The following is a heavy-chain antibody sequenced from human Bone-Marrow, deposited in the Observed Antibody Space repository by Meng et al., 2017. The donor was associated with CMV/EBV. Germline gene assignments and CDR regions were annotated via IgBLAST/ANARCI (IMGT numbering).Heavy chain of an antibody. Sequence: GGSLRLSCAASAFTFSDYNMNWVRQAPGKGLEWVSSISSGSSYIYYADSVKGRFTISRDNAKDSLYLQMTSLRAEDTAVYFCVRSNNFEYWGQGKLVTVSS. CDR1: AFTFSDYN. J-gene: IGHJ4*02. V-gene: IGHV3-21*01. CDR2: ISSGSSYI. D-gene: IGHD1/OR15-1a*01. CDR3: VRSNNFEY.